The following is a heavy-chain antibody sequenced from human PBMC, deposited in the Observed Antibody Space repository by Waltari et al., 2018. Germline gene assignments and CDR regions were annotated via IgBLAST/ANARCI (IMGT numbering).Heavy chain of an antibody. CDR1: GGSISSSNW. Sequence: QVQLQESGPGLVKPSGTLSLTCAVSGGSISSSNWWSWVRQPPGKGLEWIGEIYHSGSTNSNPSLKSRVTISVDKSKNQFSLKLSSVTAADTAVYYCARDREGGYGDYDGAFDIWGQGTMVTVSS. CDR2: IYHSGST. V-gene: IGHV4-4*02. CDR3: ARDREGGYGDYDGAFDI. D-gene: IGHD4-17*01. J-gene: IGHJ3*02.